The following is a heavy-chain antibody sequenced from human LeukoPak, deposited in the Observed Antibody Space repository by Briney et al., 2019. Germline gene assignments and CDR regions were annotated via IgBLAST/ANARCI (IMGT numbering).Heavy chain of an antibody. V-gene: IGHV3-23*01. Sequence: GGSLRLSCAASGFTFSSYAMSWVRQAPGKGLEWVSAISGSGGSTYYADSVKGRFTISRDNSKSTLYLQMNSLRAEDTAVYYCAKRRTYYDFWSGYYTGNYYFDYWGQGTLVTVSS. CDR3: AKRRTYYDFWSGYYTGNYYFDY. D-gene: IGHD3-3*01. CDR1: GFTFSSYA. J-gene: IGHJ4*02. CDR2: ISGSGGST.